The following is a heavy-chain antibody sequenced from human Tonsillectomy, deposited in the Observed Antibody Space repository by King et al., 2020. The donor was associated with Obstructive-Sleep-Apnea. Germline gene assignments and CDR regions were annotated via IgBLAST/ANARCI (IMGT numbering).Heavy chain of an antibody. J-gene: IGHJ4*02. CDR3: AKTPGTYYYGSGSYYSSWYFDY. CDR2: ISGSGGST. D-gene: IGHD3-10*01. Sequence: VQLVESGGGLVQPGGSLRLSCAASGFTFSSYAMSWVRQAPGKGLEWVSAISGSGGSTYYADSAKGRFTISRDNSKNTLYLQMNSLRAEDTAVYYCAKTPGTYYYGSGSYYSSWYFDYWGQGTLVTVSS. CDR1: GFTFSSYA. V-gene: IGHV3-23*04.